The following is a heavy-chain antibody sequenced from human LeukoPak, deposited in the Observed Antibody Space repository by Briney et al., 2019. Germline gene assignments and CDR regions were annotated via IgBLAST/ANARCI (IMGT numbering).Heavy chain of an antibody. CDR1: GFTFSSYS. D-gene: IGHD6-19*01. Sequence: PGGSLRLSCAASGFTFSSYSMNWVRQAPGKGLEWASSISSSSSYIYYADSVKGRFTISRDNAKNSLYLQMNSLRAEDTAVYYCAKIAVAGTYNWFDPWGQGTLVTVSS. CDR2: ISSSSSYI. J-gene: IGHJ5*02. V-gene: IGHV3-21*01. CDR3: AKIAVAGTYNWFDP.